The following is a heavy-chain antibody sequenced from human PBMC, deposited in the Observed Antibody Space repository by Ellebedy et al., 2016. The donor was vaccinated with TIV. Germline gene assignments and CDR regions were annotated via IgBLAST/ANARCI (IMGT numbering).Heavy chain of an antibody. J-gene: IGHJ6*02. Sequence: SVKVSXXASGGTFSSYAISWVRQAPGQGLEWMGGIIPIFGTANYAQKFQGRVTITADESTSTAYMELSSLRSEDTAVYYCARDNYGPYYYGMDVWGQGTTVTVSS. CDR2: IIPIFGTA. D-gene: IGHD4-17*01. CDR1: GGTFSSYA. V-gene: IGHV1-69*13. CDR3: ARDNYGPYYYGMDV.